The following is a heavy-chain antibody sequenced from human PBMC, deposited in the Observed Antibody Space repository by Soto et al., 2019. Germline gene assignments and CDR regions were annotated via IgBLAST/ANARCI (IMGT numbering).Heavy chain of an antibody. V-gene: IGHV3-74*01. J-gene: IGHJ6*04. D-gene: IGHD2-2*01. CDR1: GFTFSSYW. CDR2: INSDGSST. CDR3: GRGVVPAATVSTDV. Sequence: GGSLRLSCAASGFTFSSYWMHWVRQAPGKGLVWVSRINSDGSSTNYAASVKGRFTISRDNAKNTLYLQMHSLRAEDTAVYYCGRGVVPAATVSTDVWGKGTTVTVSS.